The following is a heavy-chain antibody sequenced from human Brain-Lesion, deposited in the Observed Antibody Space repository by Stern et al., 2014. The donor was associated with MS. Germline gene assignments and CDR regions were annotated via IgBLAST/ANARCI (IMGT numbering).Heavy chain of an antibody. CDR2: ISYDGSDK. CDR3: ARGGAVTTSDYYLDY. V-gene: IGHV3-30*01. D-gene: IGHD4-17*01. Sequence: QVQLVQSGGGVVQPGRSLRLSCAASGFTFSYHAMHWVRQAPGKGLEWVALISYDGSDKNDADSVKGRFTISRDNSRNTLYLQMNSLRVDDTAVYYCARGGAVTTSDYYLDYWGQGIRVTVSS. J-gene: IGHJ4*02. CDR1: GFTFSYHA.